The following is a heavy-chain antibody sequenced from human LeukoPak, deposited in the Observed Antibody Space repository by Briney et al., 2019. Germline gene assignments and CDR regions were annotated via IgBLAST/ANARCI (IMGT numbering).Heavy chain of an antibody. CDR3: AKGYYYDTSGSLDY. Sequence: PGGSLRLSCAASGFTFSSYAMSRVRQAPGKGLEWVSAISGSGGNTYYADSVKGRFTISRDNSKNTLYLQMNSLRAEDTAVYYCAKGYYYDTSGSLDYWGQGTLVTASS. V-gene: IGHV3-23*01. D-gene: IGHD3-22*01. CDR1: GFTFSSYA. J-gene: IGHJ4*02. CDR2: ISGSGGNT.